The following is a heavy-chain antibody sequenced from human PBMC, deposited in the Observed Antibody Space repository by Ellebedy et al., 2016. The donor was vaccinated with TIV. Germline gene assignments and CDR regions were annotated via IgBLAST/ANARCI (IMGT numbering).Heavy chain of an antibody. V-gene: IGHV3-48*02. D-gene: IGHD3-16*02. Sequence: GESLKISXAASGFTFSSYAMNWVRQAPGKGLEWVSYINTGSGTIYYADSVKGRFTISRDNAKNSLFLQMNSLRDEDTAVYYCAKDKDEDYIWGSYRPSGMDVWGQGTTVTVSS. CDR2: INTGSGTI. J-gene: IGHJ6*02. CDR1: GFTFSSYA. CDR3: AKDKDEDYIWGSYRPSGMDV.